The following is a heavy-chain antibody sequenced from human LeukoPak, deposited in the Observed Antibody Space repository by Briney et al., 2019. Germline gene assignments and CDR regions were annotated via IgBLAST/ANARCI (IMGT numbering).Heavy chain of an antibody. J-gene: IGHJ4*02. V-gene: IGHV3-23*01. Sequence: GGSLRLSYAASGFTFSSYAMSWVRQAPGKGLEWVSAISGSGGSTYYADSVKGRFTISRDNSKNTLYLQMNSLRAEDTAVYYCAKSAPAAYYYDSSGYLGYFDYWGQGTLVTVSS. CDR3: AKSAPAAYYYDSSGYLGYFDY. CDR2: ISGSGGST. CDR1: GFTFSSYA. D-gene: IGHD3-22*01.